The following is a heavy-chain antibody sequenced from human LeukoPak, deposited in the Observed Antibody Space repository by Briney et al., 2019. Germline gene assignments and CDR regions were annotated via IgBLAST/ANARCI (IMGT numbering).Heavy chain of an antibody. CDR1: GFTFSTYW. CDR2: IKGDESAK. V-gene: IGHV3-7*01. J-gene: IGHJ4*02. Sequence: GGSLRLSCAASGFTFSTYWMAWVRQAPRKGLEWVANIKGDESAKHQADSVKGRFTISRDNAQNSVYLQMSNLRGEDTAVYYCARDVGGSLDYWGQGPLVTVSS. D-gene: IGHD1-26*01. CDR3: ARDVGGSLDY.